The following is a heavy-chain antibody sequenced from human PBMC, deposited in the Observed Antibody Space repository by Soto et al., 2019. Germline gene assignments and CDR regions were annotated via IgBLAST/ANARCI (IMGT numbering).Heavy chain of an antibody. CDR1: GFNFSSYA. CDR2: ISYDGSNK. J-gene: IGHJ4*02. V-gene: IGHV3-30-3*01. D-gene: IGHD3-22*01. CDR3: ARVFPYYYDSSGYYDY. Sequence: PGGSLRLSCAASGFNFSSYAMHWVRQAPGKGLEWVAVISYDGSNKYYADSVKGRFTISRDNSKNTLYLQMNSLRAEDTAVYYCARVFPYYYDSSGYYDYWGQGTLVTVSS.